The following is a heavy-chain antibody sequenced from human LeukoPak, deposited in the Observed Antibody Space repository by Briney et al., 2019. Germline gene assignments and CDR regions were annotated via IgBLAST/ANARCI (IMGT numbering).Heavy chain of an antibody. Sequence: SETLSLTCTVSGGSISSYYWSWIRQPAGKGLEWIGRIYTSGSTNYSPSLKSRVTMSVDTSKNQFSLKLSSVTAADTAVYYCARERRIAARRSGAFDIWGQGTMVTVSS. V-gene: IGHV4-4*07. D-gene: IGHD6-6*01. CDR3: ARERRIAARRSGAFDI. J-gene: IGHJ3*02. CDR1: GGSISSYY. CDR2: IYTSGST.